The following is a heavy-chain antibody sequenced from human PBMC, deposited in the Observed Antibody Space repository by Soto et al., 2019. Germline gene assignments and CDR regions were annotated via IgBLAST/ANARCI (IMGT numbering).Heavy chain of an antibody. CDR1: GGSISSSSYY. CDR3: ARIVVVITTNYYYGMDV. CDR2: IYYSGST. D-gene: IGHD3-22*01. V-gene: IGHV4-39*01. Sequence: SETLSLTCTVSGGSISSSSYYWGWIRQPPGKGLEWIGSIYYSGSTYYNPSLKSRVTISVDTSKNQFSLKLSSVTAADTAVYYCARIVVVITTNYYYGMDVWGQGTTVTVSS. J-gene: IGHJ6*02.